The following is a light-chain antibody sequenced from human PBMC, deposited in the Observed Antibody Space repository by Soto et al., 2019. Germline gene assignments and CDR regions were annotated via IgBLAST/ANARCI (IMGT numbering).Light chain of an antibody. J-gene: IGKJ1*01. CDR3: QQYGRSPPWT. CDR2: GAS. CDR1: QSVSSSY. V-gene: IGKV3-20*01. Sequence: IALTQSAGTMSLSPGERATLSCRASQSVSSSYLAWYQQKSGQATMLLIYGASSRATGIPDRFSGSGSGPDFTLTISRPEPEDFAVYYCQQYGRSPPWTFGQGTKVEIK.